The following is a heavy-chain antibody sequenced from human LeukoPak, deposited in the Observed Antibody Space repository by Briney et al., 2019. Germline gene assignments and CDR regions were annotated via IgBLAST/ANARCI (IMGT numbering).Heavy chain of an antibody. CDR1: GFTFDDYA. J-gene: IGHJ5*02. D-gene: IGHD1-1*01. V-gene: IGHV3-9*03. CDR2: ISWNSGNI. CDR3: AKGTTGTTGGWFVP. Sequence: GRSLRLSCAASGFTFDDYAMHWVRQAPGKGLEWVSGISWNSGNIGYADSVKGRFTISRDNAKNSLYLQMNSLRAEDMALYYCAKGTTGTTGGWFVPWGQGTLVTVSS.